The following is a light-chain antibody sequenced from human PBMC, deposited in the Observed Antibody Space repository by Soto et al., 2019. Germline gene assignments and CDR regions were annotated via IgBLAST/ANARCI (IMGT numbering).Light chain of an antibody. CDR1: QGISSY. Sequence: DIQLTQSPSSLSASVGKRVTITCRASQGISSYLAWYQQKPGKAPQLLIYAASTLQSGVPSRFSGSGSGTDFTLTISILQPEDFATYYCQQLNSYPRTFGPGTKVDI. CDR3: QQLNSYPRT. CDR2: AAS. J-gene: IGKJ3*01. V-gene: IGKV1-9*01.